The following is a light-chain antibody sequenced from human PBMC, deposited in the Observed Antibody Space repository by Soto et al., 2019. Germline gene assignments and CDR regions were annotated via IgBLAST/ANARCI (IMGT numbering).Light chain of an antibody. CDR3: QQYYSYPSIT. CDR1: QGISSY. J-gene: IGKJ5*01. Sequence: AIRMTQSPSSFSASTGDRVTITCRASQGISSYLAWYQQKPGKAPKLLIYAASTLQSGVPSRFSGSGSGTDFTLTISCLQSEDFATYYCQQYYSYPSITFGQGTRLEFK. V-gene: IGKV1-8*01. CDR2: AAS.